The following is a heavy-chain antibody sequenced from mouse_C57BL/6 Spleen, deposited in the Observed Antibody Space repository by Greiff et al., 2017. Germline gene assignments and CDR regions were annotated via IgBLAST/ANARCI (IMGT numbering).Heavy chain of an antibody. Sequence: QVQLQQPGAELVKPGASVKLSCKASGYTFTSYWMQWVKQRPGQGLEWIGEIDPSDSYTNYNQKFKGKATLTVDTSSSTAYMQLSSLTSEDSAVYYCARRTVVGEGDYWGQGTTLTVSS. J-gene: IGHJ2*01. CDR3: ARRTVVGEGDY. V-gene: IGHV1-50*01. CDR1: GYTFTSYW. CDR2: IDPSDSYT. D-gene: IGHD1-1*01.